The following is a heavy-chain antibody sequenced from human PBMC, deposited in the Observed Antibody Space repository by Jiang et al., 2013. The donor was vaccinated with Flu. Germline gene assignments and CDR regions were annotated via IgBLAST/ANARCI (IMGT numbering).Heavy chain of an antibody. D-gene: IGHD2-8*01. CDR3: AKEWYSRYCTNGVCYPPSGRRRPGYNWF. V-gene: IGHV3-23*04. CDR1: GFTFSSYA. CDR2: ISGSGGST. J-gene: IGHJ5*01. Sequence: EVQLVESGGGLVQPGGSLRLSCAASGFTFSSYAMSWVRQAPGKGLEWVSAISGSGGSTYYADSVKGRFTISRDNSKNTLYLQMNSLRAEDTAVYYCAKEWYSRYCTNGVCYPPSGRRRPGYNWF.